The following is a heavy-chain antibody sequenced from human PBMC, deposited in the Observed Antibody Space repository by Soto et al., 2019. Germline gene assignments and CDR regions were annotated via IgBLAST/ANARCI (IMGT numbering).Heavy chain of an antibody. CDR1: GYTFSSDS. CDR2: ISSISSTI. CDR3: ARELTNYGMDV. D-gene: IGHD3-9*01. J-gene: IGHJ6*02. V-gene: IGHV3-48*02. Sequence: RLSCASSGYTFSSDSMNWVRQAPGKGLEWVSYISSISSTIYYADSVKGRFTISRDNAKKSLYLQMKSLRDEDTAEYYCARELTNYGMDVWGQGTTVTVSS.